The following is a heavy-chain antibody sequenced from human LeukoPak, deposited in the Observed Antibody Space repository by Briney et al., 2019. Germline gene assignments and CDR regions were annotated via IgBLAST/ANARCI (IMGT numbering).Heavy chain of an antibody. CDR1: GFTFSSYW. CDR3: ASYSTARGDIDY. V-gene: IGHV3-7*02. Sequence: PGGSLRLSCAASGFTFSSYWMSWVRQAPGKGLEWVASIKQDGSEIYYVDSVKGRFTISRDNAKNSLDLQMNSLRAEDTAVYYCASYSTARGDIDYWAREPWSPSPQ. J-gene: IGHJ4*02. CDR2: IKQDGSEI. D-gene: IGHD3-10*01.